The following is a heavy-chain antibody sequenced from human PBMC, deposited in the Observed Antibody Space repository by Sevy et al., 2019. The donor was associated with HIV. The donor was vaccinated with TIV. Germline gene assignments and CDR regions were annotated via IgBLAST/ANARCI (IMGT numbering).Heavy chain of an antibody. CDR1: GFAFYDYS. CDR3: AREGCTRPHDY. D-gene: IGHD2-8*01. CDR2: LSFGCGKI. V-gene: IGHV3-23*01. Sequence: GGYLRLSCAASGFAFYDYSMSWIRQAPGKGLERVATLSFGCGKINYADSVKGRFTLSRVNSKNSFYLQMDNLRVEDTALYYCAREGCTRPHDYWGQGTRVTVSS. J-gene: IGHJ4*02.